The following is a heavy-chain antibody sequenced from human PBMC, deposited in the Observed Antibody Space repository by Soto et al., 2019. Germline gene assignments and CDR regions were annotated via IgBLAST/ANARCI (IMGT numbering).Heavy chain of an antibody. CDR1: GGSISNYY. CDR2: IYYSGTT. CDR3: AREYGTTVTTFDY. Sequence: QVQLQESGPGLVKPSETLSLTCTVSGGSISNYYWSWIRQPPGKGLEWIGYIYYSGTTNYNPSLKSRLTISIETSKGQFSLKLSSVTAADTAVYYCAREYGTTVTTFDYWGQGALVTVSS. V-gene: IGHV4-59*01. J-gene: IGHJ4*02. D-gene: IGHD4-17*01.